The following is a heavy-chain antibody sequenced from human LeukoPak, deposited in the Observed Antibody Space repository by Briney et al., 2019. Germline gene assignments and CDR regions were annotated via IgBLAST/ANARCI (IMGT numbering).Heavy chain of an antibody. J-gene: IGHJ4*02. Sequence: PGGSLRLSCVASGYTFSSYSINWVRHAPGKGLEWVSSISVRSNYIYYADSVRGRFSISRDDARDSLYLQMNSLRAEDTAVYFCVRLRRNSDTSGFYCYYDFWGQGTLVTVSS. V-gene: IGHV3-21*01. D-gene: IGHD3-22*01. CDR1: GYTFSSYS. CDR3: VRLRRNSDTSGFYCYYDF. CDR2: ISVRSNYI.